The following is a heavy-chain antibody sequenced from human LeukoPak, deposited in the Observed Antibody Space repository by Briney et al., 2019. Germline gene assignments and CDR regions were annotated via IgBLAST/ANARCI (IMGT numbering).Heavy chain of an antibody. CDR1: GGSFSGYY. V-gene: IGHV4-34*01. D-gene: IGHD2-2*01. CDR3: ARVLVVPAATPYSIPPGGPGSGMDV. Sequence: PSETLSLTCAVYGGSFSGYYWSWIRQPPGKGLEWIGEINHSVSTNYNPSLKSRVTISVETSKNQFSLKLSSVTAADTAVYYCARVLVVPAATPYSIPPGGPGSGMDVWGQGTTVTVSS. J-gene: IGHJ6*02. CDR2: INHSVST.